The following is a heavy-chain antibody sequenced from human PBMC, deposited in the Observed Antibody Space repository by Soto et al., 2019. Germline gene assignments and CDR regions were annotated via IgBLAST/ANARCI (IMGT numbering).Heavy chain of an antibody. V-gene: IGHV1-18*01. J-gene: IGHJ6*03. CDR3: ARGYSGYGYYYYYMDG. CDR2: ISAYNGNT. D-gene: IGHD5-12*01. CDR1: GYTFTSYC. Sequence: ASVKVSCKASGYTFTSYCISWVRQAPGQGLEWMGWISAYNGNTNYAQKLQGRVTMTRDTSTSTVYMELSSLRSEDTAVYYCARGYSGYGYYYYYMDGWGKGTTVTVSS.